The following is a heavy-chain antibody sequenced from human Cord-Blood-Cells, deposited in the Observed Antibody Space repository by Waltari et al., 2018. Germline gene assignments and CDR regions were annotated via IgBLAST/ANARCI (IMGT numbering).Heavy chain of an antibody. V-gene: IGHV4-38-2*02. CDR3: ARAYSNWFDP. J-gene: IGHJ5*02. CDR2: IYHSGST. CDR1: GYSIGSGYY. D-gene: IGHD4-4*01. Sequence: QVQLQESGPGLVKPSETLSLTCPVSGYSIGSGYYWGWIRQPPGKGLEWIGSIYHSGSTYYNPSLKSRVTISVDTSKNQFSLKLSSVTAADTAVYYCARAYSNWFDPWGQGTLVTVSS.